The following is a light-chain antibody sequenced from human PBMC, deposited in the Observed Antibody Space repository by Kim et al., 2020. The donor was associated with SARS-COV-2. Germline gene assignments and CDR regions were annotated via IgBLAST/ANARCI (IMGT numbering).Light chain of an antibody. J-gene: IGKJ4*01. CDR3: QQRSNWPLT. Sequence: LSPGERATLSCRASQSVSSNLGWYQQKPGQAPRLLIYDASNRATGIPARFSGSGSGTDFTLTISSLEPQDFAVYYCQQRSNWPLTFGGGTKVDIK. CDR1: QSVSSN. CDR2: DAS. V-gene: IGKV3-11*01.